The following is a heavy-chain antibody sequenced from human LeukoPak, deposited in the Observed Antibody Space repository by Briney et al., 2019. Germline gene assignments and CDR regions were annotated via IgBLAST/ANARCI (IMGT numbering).Heavy chain of an antibody. CDR3: AREAYYYDSSGKKYNWFDP. V-gene: IGHV4-31*03. J-gene: IGHJ5*02. CDR2: IYYSGST. D-gene: IGHD3-22*01. Sequence: SETLSLTCTVSGGSISNGGYYWSWIRQHPGKGLEWIGYIYYSGSTYYNPSLKSRVTISVDTSKNQFSLKLSSVTAADTAVYYCAREAYYYDSSGKKYNWFDPWGQGTLVTVSS. CDR1: GGSISNGGYY.